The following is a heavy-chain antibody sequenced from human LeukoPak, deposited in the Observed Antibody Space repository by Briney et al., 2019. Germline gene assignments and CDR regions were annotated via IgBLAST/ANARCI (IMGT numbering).Heavy chain of an antibody. D-gene: IGHD6-19*01. CDR2: IFGSGGSA. J-gene: IGHJ4*02. CDR3: GKTTTGYSSGQKPAWPVDY. Sequence: PGGSLRLSCEASGFTFGSYAMYWVRQAPGKELEWVAGIFGSGGSAHYADSAKGRFTISRDNSKNTVYLQINSLRAEDTAVYYCGKTTTGYSSGQKPAWPVDYWGQGALVTVSS. CDR1: GFTFGSYA. V-gene: IGHV3-23*01.